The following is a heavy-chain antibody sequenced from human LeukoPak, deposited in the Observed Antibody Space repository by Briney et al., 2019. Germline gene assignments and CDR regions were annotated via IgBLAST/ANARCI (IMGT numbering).Heavy chain of an antibody. J-gene: IGHJ6*02. CDR1: GFTFNRCW. Sequence: PGGSLRLSCVVSGFTFNRCWMNWVRQAPGKGLEWVSSISSSSSYIYYADSVKGRFTISRDNAKNSLYLQMNSLRAEDTAVYYCARYYDFWSGYYIYYYGMDVWGQGTTVTVSS. V-gene: IGHV3-21*01. CDR3: ARYYDFWSGYYIYYYGMDV. D-gene: IGHD3-3*01. CDR2: ISSSSSYI.